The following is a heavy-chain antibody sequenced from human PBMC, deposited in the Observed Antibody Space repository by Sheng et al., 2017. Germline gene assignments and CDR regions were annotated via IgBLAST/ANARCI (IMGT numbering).Heavy chain of an antibody. D-gene: IGHD3-10*01. CDR1: GFTFSAYP. CDR3: ARTHSSFLRGVIDY. CDR2: MSYDGNTE. Sequence: QVQLVESGGGVVQPGRSLRLSCAASGFTFSAYPLHWVRQAPGKGLEWVALMSYDGNTEYYADSVKGRFTMSRHNSKNTMYLHMNSLRTEDTAVYYCARTHSSFLRGVIDYWGQGTLVTVS. V-gene: IGHV3-30*04. J-gene: IGHJ4*02.